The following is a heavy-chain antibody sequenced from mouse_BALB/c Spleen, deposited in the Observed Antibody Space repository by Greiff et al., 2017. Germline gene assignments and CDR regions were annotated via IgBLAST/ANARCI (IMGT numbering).Heavy chain of an antibody. J-gene: IGHJ4*01. CDR2: ISSGSSTI. Sequence: EVMLVESGGGLVQPGGSRKLSCAASGFTFSSFGMHWVRQAPEKGLEWVAYISSGSSTIYYADTVKGRFTISRDNPKNTLFLQMTSLRSEDTAMYYCARFHYGNAMDYWGQGTSVTVSS. CDR1: GFTFSSFG. CDR3: ARFHYGNAMDY. V-gene: IGHV5-17*02. D-gene: IGHD2-1*01.